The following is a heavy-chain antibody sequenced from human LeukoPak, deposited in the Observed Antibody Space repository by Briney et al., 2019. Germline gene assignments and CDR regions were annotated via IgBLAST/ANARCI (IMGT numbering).Heavy chain of an antibody. Sequence: LGGSLSLSCAASGFALSSYAMNWVRQAPGKGLEWVSGITVNGANTYYAESVKGRFTISKDTSNNILYMQMSSLSAEDTAVYYCARLDFFDKGGQGTLVAVSS. D-gene: IGHD3/OR15-3a*01. CDR3: ARLDFFDK. CDR1: GFALSSYA. J-gene: IGHJ4*02. CDR2: ITVNGANT. V-gene: IGHV3-23*01.